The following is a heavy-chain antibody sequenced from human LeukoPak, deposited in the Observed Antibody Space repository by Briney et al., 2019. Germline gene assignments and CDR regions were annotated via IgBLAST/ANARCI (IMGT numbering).Heavy chain of an antibody. D-gene: IGHD6-19*01. CDR3: ARGSAVADYFDY. V-gene: IGHV3-48*03. J-gene: IGHJ4*02. Sequence: PGGSLRLSCAASGFTFSSYEMNWVRQAPGKGLEWVSYISSSGSTIYYADYVKGRFTISRDNAKNSLYLQMNSLRAEDTAVYYCARGSAVADYFDYWGQGTLVTVSS. CDR2: ISSSGSTI. CDR1: GFTFSSYE.